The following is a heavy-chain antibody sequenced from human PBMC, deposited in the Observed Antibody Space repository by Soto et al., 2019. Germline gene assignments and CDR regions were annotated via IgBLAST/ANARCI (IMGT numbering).Heavy chain of an antibody. J-gene: IGHJ4*02. Sequence: QVQLVESGGGVVQPGKSLSLSCAASGFALNVYGIHWVRQAPGKGLEWVAIMWYDGNRKNYVDSVKGRFTISRDSSKNIVYLQMNNLRAEDTAVYYCAKESTPPYFDSWGQGTLVTVSS. CDR1: GFALNVYG. V-gene: IGHV3-33*06. CDR3: AKESTPPYFDS. CDR2: MWYDGNRK.